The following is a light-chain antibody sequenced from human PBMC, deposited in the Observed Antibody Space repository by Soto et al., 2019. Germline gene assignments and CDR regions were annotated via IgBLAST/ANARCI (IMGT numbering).Light chain of an antibody. CDR2: AVS. Sequence: EIVLTQSPGTLPLSPGERATLSCRASRSLSSSYVVWYQQKPGQAPRLLIYAVSRRDTGIPDRFSGSGSATEYTLTISRLEPEDFAVYYCQQQGTFGQGTKLEIK. CDR3: QQQGT. CDR1: RSLSSSY. J-gene: IGKJ2*01. V-gene: IGKV3-20*01.